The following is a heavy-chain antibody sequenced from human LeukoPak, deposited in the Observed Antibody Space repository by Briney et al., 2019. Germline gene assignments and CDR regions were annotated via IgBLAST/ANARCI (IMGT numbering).Heavy chain of an antibody. Sequence: GGSLRLSCAASGFTFSSYWMHWVRQAPGKGLVWVSRINSDGSSTSYADSVKGRVTISRDNAKNTLYLQMNSLRAEYTAVYYCAKHCSSTCCIDYWGQGTLVTVSS. J-gene: IGHJ4*02. CDR3: AKHCSSTCCIDY. D-gene: IGHD2-2*01. V-gene: IGHV3-74*01. CDR2: INSDGSST. CDR1: GFTFSSYW.